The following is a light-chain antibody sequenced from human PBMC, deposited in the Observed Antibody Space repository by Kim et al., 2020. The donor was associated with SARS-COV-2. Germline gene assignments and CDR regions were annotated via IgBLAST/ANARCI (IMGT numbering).Light chain of an antibody. Sequence: DIQMTQSPSTLSASVGDTVTITCRASQSISSWLAWYQQKPGKAPNLLIYRASSLESGVPSGFSGSGSGTEFTLSISSLQPDDFATYYCQQYDSNPCTFGQGTKLEI. CDR1: QSISSW. CDR2: RAS. CDR3: QQYDSNPCT. V-gene: IGKV1-5*03. J-gene: IGKJ2*02.